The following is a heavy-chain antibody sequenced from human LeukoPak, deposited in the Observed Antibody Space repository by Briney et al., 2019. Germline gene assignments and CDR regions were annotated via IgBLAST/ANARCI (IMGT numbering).Heavy chain of an antibody. CDR1: GGTFSSYA. Sequence: GASVKVSCKASGGTFSSYAISWVRQAPGQGLEWMGRIIPIFGTANYAQKFQGRVTITTDESTSTAHMELSSLRSEDTAVYYCARDTIIRGYMDVWGKGTTVTVSS. J-gene: IGHJ6*03. CDR3: ARDTIIRGYMDV. D-gene: IGHD2/OR15-2a*01. CDR2: IIPIFGTA. V-gene: IGHV1-69*05.